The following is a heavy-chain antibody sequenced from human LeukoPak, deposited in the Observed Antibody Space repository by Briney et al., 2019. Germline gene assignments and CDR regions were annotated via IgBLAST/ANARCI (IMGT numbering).Heavy chain of an antibody. CDR1: GFTFSSYS. CDR2: ISSSSSTI. CDR3: ARAVGATIALFDY. D-gene: IGHD1-26*01. V-gene: IGHV3-48*04. Sequence: GGSLRLSCAASGFTFSSYSMNWVRQAPGKGLEWVSYISSSSSTIYYADSVKGRFTISRDNAKNSLYLQMNSLRAEDTAVYYCARAVGATIALFDYWGQGTLVTVSS. J-gene: IGHJ4*02.